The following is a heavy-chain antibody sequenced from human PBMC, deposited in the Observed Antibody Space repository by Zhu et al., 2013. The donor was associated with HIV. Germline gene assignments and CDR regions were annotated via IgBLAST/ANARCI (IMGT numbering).Heavy chain of an antibody. CDR1: GYTFNNYG. D-gene: IGHD2-2*01. CDR2: IRSSPANT. V-gene: IGHV1-18*01. Sequence: QVQLMQSGAEVKKPGASVKVSCKASGYTFNNYGITWVRQAPGQGLEWMGWIRSSPANTKYAQKFQGRVIMTTDTSTRAAYLDLRSLRSDDTAVYYCIRGPGYCSSASCSDFYYSMDVWAKGPRSPSP. CDR3: IRGPGYCSSASCSDFYYSMDV. J-gene: IGHJ6*03.